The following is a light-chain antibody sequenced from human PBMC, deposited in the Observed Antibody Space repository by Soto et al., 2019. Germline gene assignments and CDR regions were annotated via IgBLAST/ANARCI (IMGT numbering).Light chain of an antibody. Sequence: DIQMTQSPSSLSASVGDTVTITCRAGQSITSFLNWYQHQPGKAPKLLIYDASTLESGVPSRFSGTGSGTEFTFSITSLQPEDFGTYYCQQCYMGWTFGQGTKVDFK. CDR1: QSITSF. J-gene: IGKJ1*01. CDR3: QQCYMGWT. V-gene: IGKV1-39*01. CDR2: DAS.